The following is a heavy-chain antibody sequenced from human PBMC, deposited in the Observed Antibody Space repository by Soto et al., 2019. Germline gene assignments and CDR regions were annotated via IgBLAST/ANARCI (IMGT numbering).Heavy chain of an antibody. J-gene: IGHJ3*01. CDR2: MSNDGSKK. CDR3: AKDRLRAGGLVPIPLDAFDL. CDR1: GFRFSSFG. D-gene: IGHD6-19*01. Sequence: GGSLRLSCESSGFRFSSFGMHWVRQAPGKRLEWVAVMSNDGSKKFYADSVKGRFIISRDNSKNTLYLQVYSLRIEDTAVYYCAKDRLRAGGLVPIPLDAFDLWGRGTMVTVSS. V-gene: IGHV3-30*18.